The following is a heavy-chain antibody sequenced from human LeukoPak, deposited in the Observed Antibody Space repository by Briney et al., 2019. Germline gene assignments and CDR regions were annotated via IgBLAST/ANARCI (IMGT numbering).Heavy chain of an antibody. D-gene: IGHD3-22*01. J-gene: IGHJ4*02. CDR3: AKAGDEYYDSSGYHY. Sequence: GGSLRLSCAASGFTFSSYAMSWVRQAPGKGLEWVSAISGSGGSTYYADFVKGRFTISRDNSKNTLYLQMNSLRAEDTAVYYCAKAGDEYYDSSGYHYWGQGTLVTVSS. CDR2: ISGSGGST. V-gene: IGHV3-23*01. CDR1: GFTFSSYA.